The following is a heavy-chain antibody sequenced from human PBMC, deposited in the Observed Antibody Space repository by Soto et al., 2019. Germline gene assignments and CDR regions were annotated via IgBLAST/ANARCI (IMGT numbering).Heavy chain of an antibody. CDR3: ARTPLL. J-gene: IGHJ4*02. CDR1: GGSISSYY. D-gene: IGHD2-21*01. Sequence: QVQLQESGPGLVKPSETLSLTCTVSGGSISSYYWSWNRQPPGKGLEWIGYIYYSGSTNYNPSLKSRVTISVDTSKNQFFLKLSSVTAADTAMYYCARTPLLWGQGTLVTVSS. CDR2: IYYSGST. V-gene: IGHV4-59*08.